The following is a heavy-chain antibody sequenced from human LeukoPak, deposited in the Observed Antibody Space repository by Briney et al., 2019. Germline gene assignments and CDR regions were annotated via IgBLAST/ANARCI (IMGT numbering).Heavy chain of an antibody. J-gene: IGHJ3*02. Sequence: GRSLRPSCAASGFTFDDYAMHWVPHAPGKGLEWGSGISWNSGSIGYADSVKGRFTISRDNAKNSLYLQMNSLRAEDMALYYCAKEIAAGYDAFDIWGQGTMVTVSS. CDR3: AKEIAAGYDAFDI. V-gene: IGHV3-9*03. CDR2: ISWNSGSI. D-gene: IGHD6-13*01. CDR1: GFTFDDYA.